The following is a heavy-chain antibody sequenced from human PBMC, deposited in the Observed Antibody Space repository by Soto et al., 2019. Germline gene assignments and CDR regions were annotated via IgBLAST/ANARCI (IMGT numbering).Heavy chain of an antibody. CDR2: IYWDDDK. V-gene: IGHV2-5*02. Sequence: QITLKESGPTLVKPTQTLTLTCTFSGFSLSTSGVGVGWIRQPPGKALEWLALIYWDDDKRYSTSLKSRLTITKDTSKNQVVLTMNNMDPVDTAPYYCARTYYYILTGYYTFDYWGQGTLVTVSS. D-gene: IGHD3-9*01. CDR1: GFSLSTSGVG. J-gene: IGHJ4*02. CDR3: ARTYYYILTGYYTFDY.